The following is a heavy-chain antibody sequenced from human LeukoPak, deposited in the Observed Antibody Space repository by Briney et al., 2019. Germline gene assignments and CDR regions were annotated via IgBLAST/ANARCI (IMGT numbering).Heavy chain of an antibody. V-gene: IGHV3-7*04. CDR2: IKDDGSEI. D-gene: IGHD1-14*01. J-gene: IGHJ4*02. CDR1: GFTFSGHW. Sequence: GGSLRLSCAASGFTFSGHWMSWVRQAPGKGLEWVANIKDDGSEIYSVDSVKGRLTISRDNAKNSLYLQMSSLRAEDTAVYYYARARIDYWGQGTLVTVSS. CDR3: ARARIDY.